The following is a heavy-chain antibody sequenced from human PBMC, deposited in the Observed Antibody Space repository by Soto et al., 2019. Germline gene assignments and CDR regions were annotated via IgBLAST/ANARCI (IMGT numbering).Heavy chain of an antibody. CDR1: GFTFSSYS. D-gene: IGHD6-19*01. Sequence: EVQLVESGGGLVKPGGSLRLSCAASGFTFSSYSMNWVRQAPGKGLEWVSSISSSSSYIYYADSVKGRFTISRDNAKNSLYLQMNSLRAEDTAVYYCARDSFRIAVAPLWGQGTLVTVSS. J-gene: IGHJ4*02. V-gene: IGHV3-21*01. CDR2: ISSSSSYI. CDR3: ARDSFRIAVAPL.